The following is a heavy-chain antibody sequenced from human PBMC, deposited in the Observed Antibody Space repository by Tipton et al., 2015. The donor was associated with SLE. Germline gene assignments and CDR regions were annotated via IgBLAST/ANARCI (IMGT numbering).Heavy chain of an antibody. CDR3: ARGRYSSSWYEDY. CDR1: GFTFSSYA. V-gene: IGHV3-23*01. Sequence: LSLTCAASGFTFSSYAMSWVRQAPGKGLEWVSAISGSGGSTYYADSVKGRFTISRDNSKNTLYLQMNSLRAEDTAVYYCARGRYSSSWYEDYWGQGTLVTVSS. J-gene: IGHJ4*02. D-gene: IGHD6-13*01. CDR2: ISGSGGST.